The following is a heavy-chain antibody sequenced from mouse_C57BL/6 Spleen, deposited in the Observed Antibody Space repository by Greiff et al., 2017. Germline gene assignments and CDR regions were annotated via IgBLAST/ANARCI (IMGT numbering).Heavy chain of an antibody. V-gene: IGHV3-6*01. CDR1: GYSITSGYY. J-gene: IGHJ2*01. Sequence: ESGPGLVKPSQSLSLTCSVTGYSITSGYYWNWIRQFPGNKLEWMGYISYDGSNNYNPSLKNRISITRDTSKNQFFLKLNSVTTEDTATYYCAIGIYDGYYVGYWGQGTTLTVSS. D-gene: IGHD2-3*01. CDR2: ISYDGSN. CDR3: AIGIYDGYYVGY.